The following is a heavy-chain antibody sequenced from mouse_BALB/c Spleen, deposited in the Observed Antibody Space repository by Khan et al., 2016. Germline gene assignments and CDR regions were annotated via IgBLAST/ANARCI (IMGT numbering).Heavy chain of an antibody. CDR2: ISYSGST. J-gene: IGHJ2*01. V-gene: IGHV3-1*02. CDR3: ARTARITY. Sequence: EVQLQESGPGLVKPSQSLSLTCTVTGYSITSGHCWNWIRQFPGNKLEWMGYISYSGSTHYNPSLKSRISITRDTSKNQFFLQLNSVTTEHTATYYGARTARITYWGQGTTLTVSS. D-gene: IGHD3-3*01. CDR1: GYSITSGHC.